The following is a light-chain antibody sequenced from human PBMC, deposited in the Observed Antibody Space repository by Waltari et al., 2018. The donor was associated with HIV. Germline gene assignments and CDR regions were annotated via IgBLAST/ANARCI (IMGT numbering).Light chain of an antibody. J-gene: IGKJ4*01. V-gene: IGKV4-1*01. CDR2: WAS. CDR3: QQYYSTPLT. Sequence: DIVMTQAPESRAVSPGERATINCKSSQSVLSNSNNKNYLAWYQQKSGQSPKLLIYWASTREASVPDRFSCSGSGTDFSLSISSLQAEDVAVYYCQQYYSTPLTFGGGTKVEIK. CDR1: QSVLSNSNNKNY.